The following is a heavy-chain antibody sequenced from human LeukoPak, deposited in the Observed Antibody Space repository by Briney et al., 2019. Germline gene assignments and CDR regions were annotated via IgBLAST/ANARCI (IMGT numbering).Heavy chain of an antibody. CDR3: ARQAYYFDSSGYYRPLYFDY. J-gene: IGHJ4*02. V-gene: IGHV4-34*01. CDR1: GGSFSGYY. D-gene: IGHD3-22*01. CDR2: INHSGST. Sequence: PSETLSLTCAVYGGSFSGYYWSWIRQPPGKGLEWIGEINHSGSTYYNPSLQSRVTISVDTSKNQFSLKLSSVTAADTAVYYCARQAYYFDSSGYYRPLYFDYWGQGTLVTVSS.